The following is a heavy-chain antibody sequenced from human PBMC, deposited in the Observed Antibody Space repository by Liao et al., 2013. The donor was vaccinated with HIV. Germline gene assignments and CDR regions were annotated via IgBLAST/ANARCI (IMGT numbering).Heavy chain of an antibody. CDR2: IYYSGST. J-gene: IGHJ4*02. CDR3: ARGDYGHYGSGSYYHLFDY. CDR1: GGSISRSSYY. D-gene: IGHD3-10*01. Sequence: QLQLQESGPGLVKASETLSLTCTVSGGSISRSSYYWGWIRQPPGKGLEWIGSIYYSGSTYYNPSLKSRVTKSVDTSKNQFSLKLSSVTAADTAVYYCARGDYGHYGSGSYYHLFDYWGQGTLVTVSS. V-gene: IGHV4-39*07.